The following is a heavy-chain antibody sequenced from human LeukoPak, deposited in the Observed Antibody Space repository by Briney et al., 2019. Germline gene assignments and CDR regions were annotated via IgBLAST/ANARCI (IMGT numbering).Heavy chain of an antibody. J-gene: IGHJ3*02. CDR1: GFSLNTHGMR. Sequence: SGPALVKPTQSLTLICTFSGFSLNTHGMRVSWIRQPPGKALEWLARIDWDDDKFYTTSLKTRLTISKDTSKNQVVLTMTNMDPVDTATYYCARIMQEAFDIWGQGTMVTVSS. V-gene: IGHV2-70*04. CDR3: ARIMQEAFDI. CDR2: IDWDDDK.